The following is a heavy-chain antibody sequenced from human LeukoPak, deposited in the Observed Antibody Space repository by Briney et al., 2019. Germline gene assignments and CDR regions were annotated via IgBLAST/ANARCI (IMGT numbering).Heavy chain of an antibody. CDR1: GGSISTFDFY. V-gene: IGHV4-30-4*01. CDR2: ISYSGST. Sequence: SETLSLTCTVSGGSISTFDFYWSWIRQPPGKGLEWIGYISYSGSTYYNPSLKSRVTISLDASKNQFSLKLSSVTAADTAVYYCARLRANYDILTGYPWSQGTLVTVSS. D-gene: IGHD3-9*01. J-gene: IGHJ4*02. CDR3: ARLRANYDILTGYP.